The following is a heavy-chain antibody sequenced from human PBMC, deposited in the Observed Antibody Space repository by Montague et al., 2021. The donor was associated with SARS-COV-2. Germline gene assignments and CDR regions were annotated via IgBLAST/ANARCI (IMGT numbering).Heavy chain of an antibody. CDR1: GGSISSYY. J-gene: IGHJ2*01. D-gene: IGHD5-12*01. Sequence: SETLSLTCTVSGGSISSYYWSWIRQPPGKGLEWIGYIYYSGSTKYNPSFKSRVTMLVDTSKRQMSLRLSSVTAADTAVYYCAGDRGRFWHFDLWGRGTLVTVSS. CDR3: AGDRGRFWHFDL. CDR2: IYYSGST. V-gene: IGHV4-59*01.